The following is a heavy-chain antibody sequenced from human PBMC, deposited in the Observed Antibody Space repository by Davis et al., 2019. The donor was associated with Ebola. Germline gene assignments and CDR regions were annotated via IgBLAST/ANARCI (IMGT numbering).Heavy chain of an antibody. CDR2: IRYDGSNQ. J-gene: IGHJ6*04. CDR1: GFIFSSYG. V-gene: IGHV3-30*02. CDR3: ARVRYCGDDCSRQYYYGMDV. D-gene: IGHD2-21*02. Sequence: GESLKISCAASGFIFSSYGMHWVRQAPGKGLEWVAFIRYDGSNQYYTDSVKGRFTISRDDSKNTLFLQMHSLRAEDTAVYYCARVRYCGDDCSRQYYYGMDVWGKGTTVTVSS.